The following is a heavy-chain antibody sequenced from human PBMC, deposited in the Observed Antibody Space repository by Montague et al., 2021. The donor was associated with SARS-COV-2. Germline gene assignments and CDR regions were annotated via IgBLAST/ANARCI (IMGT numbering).Heavy chain of an antibody. CDR2: ISCSSSYL. V-gene: IGHV3-11*06. D-gene: IGHD6-19*01. CDR3: TSDHPSIFLGIAVAGPSDP. J-gene: IGHJ5*02. Sequence: LSLTCTVSGGSISSSSYYWGWIRQPPGKGLEWVSYISCSSSYLYYADSMKGRVIFPNDNAKNSLYLQMNSLRAEDTAVYYCTSDHPSIFLGIAVAGPSDPWGQGTLVTVSS. CDR1: GGSISSSS.